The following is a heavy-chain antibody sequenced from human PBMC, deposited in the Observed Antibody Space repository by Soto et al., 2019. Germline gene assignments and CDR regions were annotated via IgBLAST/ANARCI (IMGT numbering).Heavy chain of an antibody. CDR2: ISGSGGMT. D-gene: IGHD6-13*01. CDR3: ARASYSSTAF. V-gene: IGHV3-23*01. CDR1: GFTFSDSA. Sequence: GSLRLSCAASGFTFSDSAMSWVRQAPGKGLEWVSVISGSGGMTYYVDSVKGRFTISRDNSRNTLYLQMNSLRPEDTALYYCARASYSSTAFWGPGTLVTVSS. J-gene: IGHJ4*02.